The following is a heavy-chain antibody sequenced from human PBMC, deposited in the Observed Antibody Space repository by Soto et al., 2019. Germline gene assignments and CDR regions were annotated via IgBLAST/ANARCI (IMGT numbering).Heavy chain of an antibody. D-gene: IGHD2-15*01. Sequence: QVQLVQSGAEVKKPGASVKVSCKASGYTFTGYYMHWVRQAPGQGLEWMGWINPNSGGTNYAQKFQGWVTMTRDTSISTAYMELSRLRSDDTAVYYCARDRPYCSGGSCYPQNAFDIWGQGTMVTVSS. J-gene: IGHJ3*02. V-gene: IGHV1-2*04. CDR3: ARDRPYCSGGSCYPQNAFDI. CDR1: GYTFTGYY. CDR2: INPNSGGT.